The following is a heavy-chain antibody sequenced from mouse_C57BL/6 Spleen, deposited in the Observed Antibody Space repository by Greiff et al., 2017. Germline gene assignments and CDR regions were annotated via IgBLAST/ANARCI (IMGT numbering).Heavy chain of an antibody. CDR3: ARYYGNYLTYFDY. CDR2: IYPGSGST. D-gene: IGHD2-1*01. V-gene: IGHV1-55*01. J-gene: IGHJ2*01. Sequence: VQLQQPGAELVKPGASVKMSCKASGYTFTSYWITWVKQRPGQGLEWIGDIYPGSGSTNYNEKFKSKATLTVDTSSSTAYMQLSSLTSEDSAVYYCARYYGNYLTYFDYWGQGTTLTVSS. CDR1: GYTFTSYW.